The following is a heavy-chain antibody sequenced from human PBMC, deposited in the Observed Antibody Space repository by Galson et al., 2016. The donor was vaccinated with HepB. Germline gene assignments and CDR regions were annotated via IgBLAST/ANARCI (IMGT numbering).Heavy chain of an antibody. J-gene: IGHJ4*02. V-gene: IGHV3-23*01. CDR2: ISGSGGST. CDR1: GFAFSSYA. D-gene: IGHD1-1*01. Sequence: SLRLSCAASGFAFSSYAMTWVRQAPGQGLEWVSGISGSGGSTYYADSVKGRFTISRDNSKNTLYLQMNILRAEDTAVFYCAKGYGIFHHWGQGTLVTVSS. CDR3: AKGYGIFHH.